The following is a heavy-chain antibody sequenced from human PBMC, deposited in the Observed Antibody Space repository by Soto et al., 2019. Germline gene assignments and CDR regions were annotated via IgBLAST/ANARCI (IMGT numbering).Heavy chain of an antibody. Sequence: EVQLLESGGGLVQGGESLRLSCPASGFTFSNYPMSWVRQVPGKGLEWVSSISASGGSTYYADSVRGRFTISRDNSKNTLYLQMNILRAEDTAVYYCAKNYLFGSGTKDYWGQGTLVTVSS. V-gene: IGHV3-23*01. J-gene: IGHJ4*02. CDR3: AKNYLFGSGTKDY. CDR2: ISASGGST. CDR1: GFTFSNYP. D-gene: IGHD3-10*01.